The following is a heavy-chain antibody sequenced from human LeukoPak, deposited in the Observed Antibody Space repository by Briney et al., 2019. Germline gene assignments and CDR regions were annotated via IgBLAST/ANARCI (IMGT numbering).Heavy chain of an antibody. Sequence: PGGSLRLSCAASGFTFNSHAMSWVRQAPGKGPEWVSSISTSSNYIYYADSVKGRFTISRDNAKNSLYLQMNSLRVEDTDVYYCARDVGAAAPDAFDIWGQGTMVTVSS. J-gene: IGHJ3*02. CDR2: ISTSSNYI. D-gene: IGHD1-26*01. V-gene: IGHV3-21*01. CDR3: ARDVGAAAPDAFDI. CDR1: GFTFNSHA.